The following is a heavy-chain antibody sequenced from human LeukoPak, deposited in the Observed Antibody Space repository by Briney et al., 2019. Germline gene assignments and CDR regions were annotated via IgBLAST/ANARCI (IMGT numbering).Heavy chain of an antibody. CDR2: ISSSSFKV. CDR3: VRDPSYGSSWYYYMDV. Sequence: GGSLRLSCAASEFTFVRYAMNWVRQAPGKGLEWVSYISSSSFKVGYADSVKGRFTISRDNSKNSLYLQMDSLRVEDTAVYYCVRDPSYGSSWYYYMDVWGKGTTVTVSS. D-gene: IGHD6-13*01. CDR1: EFTFVRYA. J-gene: IGHJ6*03. V-gene: IGHV3-48*04.